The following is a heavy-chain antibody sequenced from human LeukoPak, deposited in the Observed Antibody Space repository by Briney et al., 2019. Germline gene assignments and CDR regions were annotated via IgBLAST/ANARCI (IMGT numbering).Heavy chain of an antibody. CDR2: ISDSGGNT. CDR1: GFTFSIYA. CDR3: AKLSTTATTY. J-gene: IGHJ4*02. Sequence: PGGSLRLSCAASGFTFSIYAMSWVRQAPGKGLEWVSRISDSGGNTYYADSVKGRFTISRDNSKNTLFLQMNSLGVDDTAVYYCAKLSTTATTYWGQGILVTVSS. V-gene: IGHV3-23*01. D-gene: IGHD4-17*01.